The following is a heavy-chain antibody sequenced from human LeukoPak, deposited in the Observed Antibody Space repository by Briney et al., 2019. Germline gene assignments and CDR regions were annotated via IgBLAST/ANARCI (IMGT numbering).Heavy chain of an antibody. CDR3: ARDSSSGSYYDSSGYYCDY. CDR2: ISAYNGKT. D-gene: IGHD3-22*01. CDR1: GYTFTSYG. J-gene: IGHJ4*02. V-gene: IGHV1-18*01. Sequence: ASVKVSCKASGYTFTSYGISWVRQAPGQGLEWMGWISAYNGKTNYAQNLQGRVTMTTDTSTSTAYMELRSLRSDDTAVYFCARDSSSGSYYDSSGYYCDYWGQGTLVTVSS.